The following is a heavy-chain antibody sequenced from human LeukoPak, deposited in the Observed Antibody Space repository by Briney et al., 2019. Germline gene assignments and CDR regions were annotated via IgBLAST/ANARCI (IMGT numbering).Heavy chain of an antibody. Sequence: ASETLSLTCTVSGGSVSSSSYYWGWIRQPPGKGLEWIGSIYYSGSTYYNPSLKSRVTISVDTSKNQFSLKLSSVTAADTAVYYRARHPIGDAFDIWGQGTMVTVSS. CDR1: GGSVSSSSYY. D-gene: IGHD3-16*01. J-gene: IGHJ3*02. CDR3: ARHPIGDAFDI. V-gene: IGHV4-39*01. CDR2: IYYSGST.